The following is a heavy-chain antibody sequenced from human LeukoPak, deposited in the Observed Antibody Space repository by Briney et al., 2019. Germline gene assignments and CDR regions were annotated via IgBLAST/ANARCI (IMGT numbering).Heavy chain of an antibody. CDR2: VYYSGST. V-gene: IGHV4-59*01. Sequence: RASETLSLTCTVSGGSISSYYWSWNRQPPGKGLEWIGYVYYSGSTNYNPSLKSRVTISVDTSKNQFSLRLSSVTAADTAVYYCARERRDGYKVYFDYWGQGTLVTVSS. J-gene: IGHJ4*02. CDR1: GGSISSYY. CDR3: ARERRDGYKVYFDY. D-gene: IGHD5-24*01.